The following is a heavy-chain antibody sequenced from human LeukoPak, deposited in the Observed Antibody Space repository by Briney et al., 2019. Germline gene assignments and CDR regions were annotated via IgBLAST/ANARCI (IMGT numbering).Heavy chain of an antibody. J-gene: IGHJ3*02. CDR3: ARTVPAAIGGAFDI. CDR1: GGSISSSSYY. D-gene: IGHD2-2*02. V-gene: IGHV4-39*01. CDR2: IYYSGST. Sequence: SETLSLTCTVSGGSISSSSYYWGWIRQPPGKGLEWIGSIYYSGSTYYNPSLKSRVTISVDTSKNQFSLKLSSVTAADTAVYYCARTVPAAIGGAFDIWGQGTMVTVSS.